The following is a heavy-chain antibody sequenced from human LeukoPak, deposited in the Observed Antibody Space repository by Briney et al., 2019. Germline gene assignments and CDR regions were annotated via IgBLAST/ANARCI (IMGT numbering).Heavy chain of an antibody. D-gene: IGHD4-23*01. CDR1: GGTFSSYA. V-gene: IGHV1-69*04. Sequence: SVKVSCKASGGTFSSYAISWVRQAPGQGLEWMGRIIPILGIANYAQKFQGRVTMTTDTSTSTAYMELRSLRSDDTAVYYCARARKSTVVTYYFDYWGQGALVTVSS. CDR2: IIPILGIA. J-gene: IGHJ4*02. CDR3: ARARKSTVVTYYFDY.